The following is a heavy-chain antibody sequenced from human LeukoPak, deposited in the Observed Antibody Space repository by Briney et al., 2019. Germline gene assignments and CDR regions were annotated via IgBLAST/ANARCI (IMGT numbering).Heavy chain of an antibody. CDR3: ARVSKVVVAAPGYYYYGMDV. J-gene: IGHJ6*02. V-gene: IGHV4-39*07. D-gene: IGHD2-15*01. CDR1: GGSISSSSYY. CDR2: IYYSGST. Sequence: PSETLSLTCTVSGGSISSSSYYWGWIRQPPGKGLEWIGSIYYSGSTYYNPSLKSRVTISVDTSKNQFSLKLSSVTAADTAVYYCARVSKVVVAAPGYYYYGMDVWGQGTTVTVSS.